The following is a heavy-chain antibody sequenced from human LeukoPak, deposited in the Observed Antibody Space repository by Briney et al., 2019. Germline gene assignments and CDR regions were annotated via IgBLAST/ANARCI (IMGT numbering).Heavy chain of an antibody. V-gene: IGHV3-74*01. CDR1: GFTFSDYW. J-gene: IGHJ3*02. D-gene: IGHD3-10*01. CDR2: IYSDESST. CDR3: ARVSGSRNYYFGAFDI. Sequence: GGSLRLSCAASGFTFSDYWMHWVRQAPGKGLEWVSRIYSDESSTYYADSVKGRFTISRDNAKNTLYLQMNSLRAEDTAMYYCARVSGSRNYYFGAFDIWGQGTMVTVSS.